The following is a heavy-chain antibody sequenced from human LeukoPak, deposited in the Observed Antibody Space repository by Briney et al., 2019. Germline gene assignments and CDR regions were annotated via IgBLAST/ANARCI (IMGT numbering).Heavy chain of an antibody. CDR1: GYSFTNFD. J-gene: IGHJ6*03. CDR2: MNPNSGNK. V-gene: IGHV1-8*01. D-gene: IGHD6-19*01. Sequence: VSVKASSKASGYSFTNFDINWLRQATGQGLEWMGWMNPNSGNKGYAQKFQGRVTMTMNTSITTAYMELSSLRSEDTAVYYCARGPQWRGDYNYMDVWGRGTTVSVSS. CDR3: ARGPQWRGDYNYMDV.